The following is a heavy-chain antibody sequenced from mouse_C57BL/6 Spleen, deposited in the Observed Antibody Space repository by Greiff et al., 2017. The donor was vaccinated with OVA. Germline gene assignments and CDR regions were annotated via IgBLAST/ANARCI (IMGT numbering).Heavy chain of an antibody. CDR2: IDPENGDT. Sequence: EVMLVESGAELVRPGASVKLSCTASGFNIKDDYMHWVKQRPEQGLEWIGWIDPENGDTEYASKFQGKATITADTSTNTAYLQLSSLTSEDTAVYYCTAQLGLNYLGQGTTLTVSS. CDR3: TAQLGLNY. CDR1: GFNIKDDY. D-gene: IGHD3-1*01. J-gene: IGHJ2*01. V-gene: IGHV14-4*01.